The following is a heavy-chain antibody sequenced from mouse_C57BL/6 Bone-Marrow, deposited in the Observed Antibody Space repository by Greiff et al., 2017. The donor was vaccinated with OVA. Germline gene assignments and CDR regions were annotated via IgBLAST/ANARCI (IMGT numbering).Heavy chain of an antibody. CDR3: ARDWYDYYEDWYFDV. CDR2: IDPYDSYT. CDR1: GYTFTSYW. J-gene: IGHJ1*03. Sequence: QVQLQQPGAELVMPGASVKLSCKASGYTFTSYWMHWVKQRPGQGLEWIGEIDPYDSYTNYNQKFKGKSTLTVDKSSSTAYMQLSSLTSEYPAVYYCARDWYDYYEDWYFDVWGTGTTVTVSS. V-gene: IGHV1-69*01. D-gene: IGHD1-1*01.